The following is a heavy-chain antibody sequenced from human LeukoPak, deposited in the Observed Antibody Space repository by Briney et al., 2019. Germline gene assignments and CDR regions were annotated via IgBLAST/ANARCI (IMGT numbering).Heavy chain of an antibody. Sequence: SETLSLTCTVSGGSISSSSYYWSWIRQPPGKGLEWIGEINHSGSTNYNPSLKSRVTISVDTSKNQFSLKLSSVTAADTAVYYCARVPPRLGARGAFDIWGQGTMATVSS. D-gene: IGHD1-26*01. V-gene: IGHV4-39*07. J-gene: IGHJ3*02. CDR3: ARVPPRLGARGAFDI. CDR1: GGSISSSSYY. CDR2: INHSGST.